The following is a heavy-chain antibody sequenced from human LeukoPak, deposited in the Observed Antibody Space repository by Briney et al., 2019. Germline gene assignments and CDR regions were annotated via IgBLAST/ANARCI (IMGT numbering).Heavy chain of an antibody. CDR1: EGTFSSYA. V-gene: IGHV1-69*04. CDR3: ARERSKGVDGYDPYYYYGMDV. CDR2: IIPILGIA. Sequence: ASVKVSCKASEGTFSSYAISWVRQAPGQGLEWMGRIIPILGIANYAQKFQGRVTITADKSTSTAYMELSSLRSEDTAVYYCARERSKGVDGYDPYYYYGMDVWGQGTTVTVSS. D-gene: IGHD5-12*01. J-gene: IGHJ6*02.